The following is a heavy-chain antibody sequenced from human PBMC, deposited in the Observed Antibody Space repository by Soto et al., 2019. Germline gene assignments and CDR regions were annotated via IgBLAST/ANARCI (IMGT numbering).Heavy chain of an antibody. D-gene: IGHD4-4*01. CDR3: ARVQGPYTPFDY. CDR1: GGSFSDYY. CDR2: INHSGST. J-gene: IGHJ4*02. Sequence: PSGLMSLTCTVYGGSFSDYYWSWIRQPPGKGLEWIGEINHSGSTNYNPSLKSRVTISVDTSKNQFSLKLSSVTAADTAVYYCARVQGPYTPFDYWGQGTLGTVS. V-gene: IGHV4-34*01.